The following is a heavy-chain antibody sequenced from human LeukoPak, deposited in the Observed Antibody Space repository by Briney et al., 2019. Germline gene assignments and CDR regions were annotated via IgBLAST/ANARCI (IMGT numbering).Heavy chain of an antibody. CDR3: ATIMTTVTAFDI. Sequence: SETLSLTCTVSGGSISSSSYYWGWIRQPPGKDLEWIGSNYYSGSTYYNPSLQSRVTISVDTSKNQFSLRLSSVTAADTAVYYCATIMTTVTAFDIWGQGTMVTVSS. CDR1: GGSISSSSYY. D-gene: IGHD4-17*01. J-gene: IGHJ3*02. V-gene: IGHV4-39*01. CDR2: NYYSGST.